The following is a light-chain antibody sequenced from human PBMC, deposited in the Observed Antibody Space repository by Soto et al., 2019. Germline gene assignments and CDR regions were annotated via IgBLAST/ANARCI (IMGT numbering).Light chain of an antibody. J-gene: IGKJ2*01. CDR3: QQYITSPYT. CDR2: ATS. Sequence: EVLLTQSPGTLSLSPGEGATLSCRVSQTLSSAYLAWYQQKPGQAPRLLISATSIRATGIPDRFSGGGSGTDFTLTITRLEPEDFAVYYCQQYITSPYTFGQGTKVDIK. CDR1: QTLSSAY. V-gene: IGKV3-20*01.